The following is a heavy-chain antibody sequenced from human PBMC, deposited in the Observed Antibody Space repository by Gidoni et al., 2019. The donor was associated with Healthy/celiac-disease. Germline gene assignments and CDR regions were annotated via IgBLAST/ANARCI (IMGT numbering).Heavy chain of an antibody. J-gene: IGHJ4*02. Sequence: QLQLQESGPGLVKPSETLSLTCTVSGGSIRSSSYYWGWIRQPPGKGLEWIGSIYYSGSTYYNPSLKSRVTISVETSKNQFSLKLSSVTAADTDVYYCARRTIYCSSTSCYYYFDYWGQGTLVTVSS. D-gene: IGHD2-2*01. CDR1: GGSIRSSSYY. CDR2: IYYSGST. V-gene: IGHV4-39*01. CDR3: ARRTIYCSSTSCYYYFDY.